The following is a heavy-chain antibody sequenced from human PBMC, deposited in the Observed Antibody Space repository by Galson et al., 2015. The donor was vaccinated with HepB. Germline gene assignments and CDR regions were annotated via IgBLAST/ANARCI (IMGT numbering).Heavy chain of an antibody. Sequence: SVKVSCKASGTTFTNYAIHWVRQAPGQRLEWMGWINTGNGNTKYSQKFQGRVTITRDTSARIAYMELNSLRSEDTAIYYCASEIVGDTFFEYWGQGTLVTVSS. CDR1: GTTFTNYA. D-gene: IGHD1-26*01. CDR3: ASEIVGDTFFEY. CDR2: INTGNGNT. J-gene: IGHJ4*02. V-gene: IGHV1-3*04.